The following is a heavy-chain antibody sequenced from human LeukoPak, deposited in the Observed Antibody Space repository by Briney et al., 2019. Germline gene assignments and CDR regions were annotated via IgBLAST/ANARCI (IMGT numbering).Heavy chain of an antibody. CDR3: ARGNYYGMDV. CDR2: IKQDGSEE. Sequence: GGSLRLSCAASGFTFSSYWMSWVRQAPGKGLEWVANIKQDGSEEYYVDSVKGRFTISRDKAKNSLYLQLNSLRAEDTAVYYCARGNYYGMDVWGQGTTVTVSS. CDR1: GFTFSSYW. V-gene: IGHV3-7*04. J-gene: IGHJ6*02.